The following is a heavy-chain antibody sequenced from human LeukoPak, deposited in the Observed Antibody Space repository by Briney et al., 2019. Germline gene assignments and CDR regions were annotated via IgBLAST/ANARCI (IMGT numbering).Heavy chain of an antibody. CDR2: ISAYNGNT. CDR3: ASLDSSGYYPGSSGAFDI. J-gene: IGHJ3*02. Sequence: GASVKVSCKASGYTFTSYGISWVRQAPGQGLEWMGWISAYNGNTNYAQKFQGRVTMTRDTSISTAYMELSRLRSDDTAVYYCASLDSSGYYPGSSGAFDIWGQGAMVTVSS. D-gene: IGHD3-22*01. V-gene: IGHV1-18*01. CDR1: GYTFTSYG.